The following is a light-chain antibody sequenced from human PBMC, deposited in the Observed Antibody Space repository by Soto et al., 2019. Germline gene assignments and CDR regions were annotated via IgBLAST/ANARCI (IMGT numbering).Light chain of an antibody. V-gene: IGKV1-39*01. Sequence: DIQMTQSPSSLSASVGDRVTITCRASQSISTYLNWYQHKPGKAPKLLVYAASRFQTGVPSRFSCSGSATDFNLTINSLQPEDFAVYFCQQSFRTPQTFGQGSKLEIK. CDR1: QSISTY. J-gene: IGKJ2*01. CDR3: QQSFRTPQT. CDR2: AAS.